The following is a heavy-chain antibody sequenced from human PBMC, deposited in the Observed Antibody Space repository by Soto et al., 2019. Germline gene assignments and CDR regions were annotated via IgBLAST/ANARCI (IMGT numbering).Heavy chain of an antibody. J-gene: IGHJ3*02. D-gene: IGHD3-22*01. V-gene: IGHV3-11*06. CDR2: ISSSSSYT. CDR1: GFTFSDYY. Sequence: GGSLRLSCAASGFTFSDYYMSWIRQAPGKGLEWVSYISSSSSYTNYADSVKGRFTISRDNAKNSLYLQMNSLRAEDTAVYYCARCYSDSSGYHDAFDIWGQGTMVTVSS. CDR3: ARCYSDSSGYHDAFDI.